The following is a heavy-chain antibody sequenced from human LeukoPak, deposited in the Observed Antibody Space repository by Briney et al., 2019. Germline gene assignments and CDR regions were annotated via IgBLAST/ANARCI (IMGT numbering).Heavy chain of an antibody. CDR2: ISRISTAI. CDR1: GFTFDYFA. Sequence: GGSLRLSCAASGFTFDYFAMSWVRQTPGKGLEWNAYISRISTAIQYADSVKGRFTISRDNGENSLFLQMNSLRVEDTALYYCARDGYNWADLWGQGTLVTVSS. D-gene: IGHD5-24*01. V-gene: IGHV3-48*01. CDR3: ARDGYNWADL. J-gene: IGHJ5*02.